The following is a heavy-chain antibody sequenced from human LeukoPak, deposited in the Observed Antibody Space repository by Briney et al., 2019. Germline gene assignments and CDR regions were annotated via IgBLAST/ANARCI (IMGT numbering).Heavy chain of an antibody. V-gene: IGHV1-18*01. CDR3: AREIRAYSSGWTLMTYFDY. CDR1: GYTFTSYG. D-gene: IGHD6-19*01. J-gene: IGHJ4*02. Sequence: ASVKVSCKASGYTFTSYGISWVRQAPGQGLEWMGWISAYNGNTNYAQKLQGRVTMTTDTSTSTAYMELRSLRSDDTAVHYCAREIRAYSSGWTLMTYFDYWGQGTLVTVSS. CDR2: ISAYNGNT.